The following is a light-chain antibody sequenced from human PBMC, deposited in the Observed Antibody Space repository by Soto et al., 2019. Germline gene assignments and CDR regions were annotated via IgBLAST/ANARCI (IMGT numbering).Light chain of an antibody. CDR1: ISDVGGYNF. Sequence: QSALTQPASVSGSPGQSITISCTGTISDVGGYNFVSWYQQYPGKAPKLMICDVSNRPSGVSKRFSGSKSGNTASLTIAGLQSEDEADYYCSSFTGSNYVFGTGTKVTVL. CDR3: SSFTGSNYV. V-gene: IGLV2-14*03. CDR2: DVS. J-gene: IGLJ1*01.